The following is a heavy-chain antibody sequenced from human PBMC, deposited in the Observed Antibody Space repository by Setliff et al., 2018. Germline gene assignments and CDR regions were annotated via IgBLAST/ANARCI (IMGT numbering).Heavy chain of an antibody. D-gene: IGHD7-27*01. CDR2: MFDNVGT. V-gene: IGHV4-38-2*01. CDR1: NFSVNSGYT. J-gene: IGHJ5*02. Sequence: PSETLSLTCAVSNFSVNSGYTWGWIRQPPGKGLEWIGIMFDNVGTFYNPSLKSRVTMSVDTSKGELSLKLTFVTAADTAVYYCARVTNWGLDLRFDPWGQGILVTVS. CDR3: ARVTNWGLDLRFDP.